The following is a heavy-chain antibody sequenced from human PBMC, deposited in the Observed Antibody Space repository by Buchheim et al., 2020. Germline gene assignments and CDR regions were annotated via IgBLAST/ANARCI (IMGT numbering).Heavy chain of an antibody. D-gene: IGHD2-2*02. Sequence: EVQLLESGGGLVQPGGSLRLSCAASGFTFSSYAMSWVRQAPGKGLEWVSAISGSGGSTYYADSVKGRFTISRDNSKNTLYLQMNSLRAEDTAVYYCAKGIVRHCSSTSCYTPFDYWGQGTL. CDR1: GFTFSSYA. V-gene: IGHV3-23*01. CDR3: AKGIVRHCSSTSCYTPFDY. CDR2: ISGSGGST. J-gene: IGHJ4*02.